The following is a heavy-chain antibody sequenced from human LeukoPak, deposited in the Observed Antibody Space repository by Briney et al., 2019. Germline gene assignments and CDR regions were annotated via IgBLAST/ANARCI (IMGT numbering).Heavy chain of an antibody. D-gene: IGHD6-19*01. CDR3: AKDRAQDSSLRPTFDS. J-gene: IGHJ4*02. Sequence: PGGSLRLSCAASGFTFTSYAIHWVRQAPGKGLEWVAVISYDGSNKYYAESVKGRFTISRDNSKNTLYLQMNTLRAEDTAIYYCAKDRAQDSSLRPTFDSWGQGTLVTVSS. CDR2: ISYDGSNK. V-gene: IGHV3-30-3*01. CDR1: GFTFTSYA.